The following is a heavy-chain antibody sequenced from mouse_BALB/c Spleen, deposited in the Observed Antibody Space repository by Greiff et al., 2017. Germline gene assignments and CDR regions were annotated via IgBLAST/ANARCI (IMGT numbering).Heavy chain of an antibody. V-gene: IGHV14-3*02. J-gene: IGHJ2*01. CDR1: GFNFNDTY. D-gene: IGHD1-1*01. Sequence: EVQLQQSGAELVKPGASVKLSCTASGFNFNDTYMHWVKQRPEQGLEWIGRIDPANGNTKYDPKFQGKATITADTSSNTAYLQLSSLTSEDTAVYYCARSITTVVDYFDYWGQGTTLTVSS. CDR3: ARSITTVVDYFDY. CDR2: IDPANGNT.